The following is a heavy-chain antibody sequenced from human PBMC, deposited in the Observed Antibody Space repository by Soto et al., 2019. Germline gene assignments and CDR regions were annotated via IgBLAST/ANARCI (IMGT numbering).Heavy chain of an antibody. CDR2: ISYGGDSE. J-gene: IGHJ4*02. D-gene: IGHD2-21*02. V-gene: IGHV3-30*03. CDR1: GFTFSTYG. Sequence: QVQLVESGGGVVQAGRSLRLSCAASGFTFSTYGMHWVRQAPGKGLEWVAFISYGGDSEFYSDSVKGRLTVSRDNSKNTLYLQMNSLRTEDTAVYYCARYMGTAMFFDLWGQGTVVTVSS. CDR3: ARYMGTAMFFDL.